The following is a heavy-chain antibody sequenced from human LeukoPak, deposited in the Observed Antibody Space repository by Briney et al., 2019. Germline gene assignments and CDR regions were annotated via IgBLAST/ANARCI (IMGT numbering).Heavy chain of an antibody. CDR3: ARVGPSGSGYDSPGLDY. D-gene: IGHD5-12*01. V-gene: IGHV3-64*01. CDR1: GFTFSSYS. CDR2: ISRNGGRS. J-gene: IGHJ4*02. Sequence: GESLRLSCAASGFTFSSYSMHWVRQAPGKGLEFVSAISRNGGRSYYANSVKGRFTISRDNSKDTLYLQMGSLRAEDMAVYYCARVGPSGSGYDSPGLDYGGQGPLVTVSS.